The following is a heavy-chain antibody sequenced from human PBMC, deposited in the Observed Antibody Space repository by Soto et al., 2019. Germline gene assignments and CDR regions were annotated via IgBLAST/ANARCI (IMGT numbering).Heavy chain of an antibody. CDR1: GSTFSNYG. CDR2: ISGSSSTI. CDR3: ASAPSRIRPLDY. J-gene: IGHJ4*02. V-gene: IGHV3-48*01. Sequence: GGSLRLSCAASGSTFSNYGMNWVRQSPGKGLEWVSYISGSSSTIFYADSVKGRFTISRDNARNSLSLQMNSLRGEDTAVYYCASAPSRIRPLDYWGRGTLVTVSS.